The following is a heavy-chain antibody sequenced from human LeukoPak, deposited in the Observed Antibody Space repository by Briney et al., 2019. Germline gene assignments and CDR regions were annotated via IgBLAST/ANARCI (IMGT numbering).Heavy chain of an antibody. D-gene: IGHD1-26*01. CDR3: ARVRRVGATPTYNWFDP. J-gene: IGHJ5*02. Sequence: SETLSLTCTVSGGSISSYYWSWIRQPPGKGLEWIGYIYYSGSTNYNPSLKSRVTISVDTSKNQFSLKLSSVTAADTAVYYCARVRRVGATPTYNWFDPWGQGTLVTVSS. CDR1: GGSISSYY. CDR2: IYYSGST. V-gene: IGHV4-59*01.